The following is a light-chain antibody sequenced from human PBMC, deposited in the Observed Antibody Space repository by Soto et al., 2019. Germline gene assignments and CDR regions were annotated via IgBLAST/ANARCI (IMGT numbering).Light chain of an antibody. CDR2: DAS. J-gene: IGKJ3*01. CDR3: QQYDTLFT. Sequence: DIQMTQSPSSLSASVGDRVTITCQASQDISNYLNWYQQKPGKAPKLLIYDASNLETGVPSRFSGSGSGTDFTFTISRLQPEDIATYYCQQYDTLFTIGPGTKVDIK. CDR1: QDISNY. V-gene: IGKV1-33*01.